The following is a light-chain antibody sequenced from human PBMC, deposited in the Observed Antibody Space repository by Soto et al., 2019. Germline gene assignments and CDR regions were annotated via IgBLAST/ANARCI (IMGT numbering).Light chain of an antibody. CDR3: QSYDSSLGTYFV. CDR1: NSNIGAGYD. J-gene: IGLJ1*01. CDR2: GNS. V-gene: IGLV1-40*01. Sequence: QSVLTQPPSVSGAPGRRVTISCTESNSNIGAGYDVHWYQQLPATAPKLLIYGNSNRPSGVPDRFSGSKSGTSASLAITGLQAEDEADYYCQSYDSSLGTYFVFGTGTKVTVL.